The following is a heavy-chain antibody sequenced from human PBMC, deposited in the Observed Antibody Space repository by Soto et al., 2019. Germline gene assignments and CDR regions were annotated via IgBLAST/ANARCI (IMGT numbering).Heavy chain of an antibody. D-gene: IGHD3-10*01. V-gene: IGHV1-69*12. CDR2: IIPIFGTA. Sequence: QVQLVQSGAEVKKPGSSVKVSCKASGGTFSSYAINWVRQAPGQGLEWMGGIIPIFGTANYAQKFQGRVTITADESTSTAYMELSSLRSEDTAVYYGARGDSRGGQNYYCGMDVWGQGTTVTVSS. CDR3: ARGDSRGGQNYYCGMDV. J-gene: IGHJ6*02. CDR1: GGTFSSYA.